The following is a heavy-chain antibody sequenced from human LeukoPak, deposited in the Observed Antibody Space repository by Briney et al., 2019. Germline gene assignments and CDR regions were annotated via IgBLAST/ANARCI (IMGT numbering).Heavy chain of an antibody. CDR2: INHSGST. Sequence: SETLSLTCAVYGGSSSGYYWSWIRQPPGKGLEWIGEINHSGSTNYNPSLKSRVTISVDTSKNQFSLKLSSVTAADTAVYYCARVTTGYVWGSYRWNWFDPWGQGTLVTVSS. V-gene: IGHV4-34*01. CDR3: ARVTTGYVWGSYRWNWFDP. J-gene: IGHJ5*02. CDR1: GGSSSGYY. D-gene: IGHD3-16*02.